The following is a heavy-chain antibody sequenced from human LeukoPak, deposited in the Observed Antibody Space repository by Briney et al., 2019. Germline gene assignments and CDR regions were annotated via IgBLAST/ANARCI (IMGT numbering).Heavy chain of an antibody. V-gene: IGHV3-30*03. J-gene: IGHJ6*02. Sequence: PRRSLRLSCAASGFTFTTYGMHWVRHAPGKGLEWVAVISFDGSEKYYSDSVKGRFTISRDNSQNTLFLEMNRLRADDTAVYYCARDLRPYLYYGMDVWGQGTTVTVSS. D-gene: IGHD2-2*01. CDR1: GFTFTTYG. CDR2: ISFDGSEK. CDR3: ARDLRPYLYYGMDV.